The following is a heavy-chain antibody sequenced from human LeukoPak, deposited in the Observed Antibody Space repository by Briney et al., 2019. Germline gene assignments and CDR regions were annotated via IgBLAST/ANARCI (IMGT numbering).Heavy chain of an antibody. CDR1: GGCISSYY. V-gene: IGHV4-59*12. D-gene: IGHD6-19*01. J-gene: IGHJ4*02. Sequence: SETLSLTCTVSGGCISSYYWSWIRQPPGKGLEWIGYIYYSGSTYYNPSLKSRVTISVDTSKNQFSLKLSSVTAADTAVYYCARAGGWYPNAYYFDYWGQGTLVTVSS. CDR3: ARAGGWYPNAYYFDY. CDR2: IYYSGST.